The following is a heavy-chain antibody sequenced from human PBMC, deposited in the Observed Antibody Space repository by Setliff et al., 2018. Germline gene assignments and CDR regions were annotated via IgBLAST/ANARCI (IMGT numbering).Heavy chain of an antibody. CDR1: GVSISSYH. J-gene: IGHJ4*02. CDR2: IYYSGST. V-gene: IGHV4-59*08. D-gene: IGHD1-1*01. Sequence: SETLSLTCNVSGVSISSYHWSWIRQPPGKALEGVGYIYYSGSTNYNPFLKSRVTISVDTSKSQFSLRLNSVTAADTAVYYCARTGTYRYFDYWGRGTLVTVSS. CDR3: ARTGTYRYFDY.